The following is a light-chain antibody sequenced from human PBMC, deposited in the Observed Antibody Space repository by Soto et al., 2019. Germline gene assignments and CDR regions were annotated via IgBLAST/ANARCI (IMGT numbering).Light chain of an antibody. V-gene: IGLV2-14*03. J-gene: IGLJ1*01. CDR2: EVS. CDR3: TSYAGSNNLYV. Sequence: QSVLTQPASVSGSPGQSITISCTGTSSDVGGYNYVSWSQQHPGKAPKLLISEVSNRPSGVSNRFSGSKSGNTASLTISGLQADDEADYYCTSYAGSNNLYVFGTGTKVTVL. CDR1: SSDVGGYNY.